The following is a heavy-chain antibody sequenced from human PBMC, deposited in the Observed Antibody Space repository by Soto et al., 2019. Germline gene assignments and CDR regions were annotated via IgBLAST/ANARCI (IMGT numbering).Heavy chain of an antibody. V-gene: IGHV1-8*01. D-gene: IGHD2-2*02. CDR1: GYSFSTLD. Sequence: ASVKVSCKASGYSFSTLDIIWVRQAAGQGLEWMGWVNPKSGNTDYAQRFRGRVTMTSNTSISTAYMELSALTSEDTAVYYCARPYCDSTSCYTDWFDAWGQGPLVTVSS. CDR3: ARPYCDSTSCYTDWFDA. J-gene: IGHJ5*02. CDR2: VNPKSGNT.